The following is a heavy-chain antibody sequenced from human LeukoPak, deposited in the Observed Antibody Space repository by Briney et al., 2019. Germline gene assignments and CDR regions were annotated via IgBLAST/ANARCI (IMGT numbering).Heavy chain of an antibody. CDR3: ARDQGSQYRLDY. CDR2: IKQDGSEQ. V-gene: IGHV3-7*01. D-gene: IGHD2/OR15-2a*01. CDR1: GFTFSSYT. J-gene: IGHJ4*02. Sequence: GGSLRLSCAASGFTFSSYTMSWVRQAPGKGLEWVANIKQDGSEQYYVESVKGRFTISRDNAKNSLCLQMNSLRGEDTAVYYCARDQGSQYRLDYWGRGTLVSVSS.